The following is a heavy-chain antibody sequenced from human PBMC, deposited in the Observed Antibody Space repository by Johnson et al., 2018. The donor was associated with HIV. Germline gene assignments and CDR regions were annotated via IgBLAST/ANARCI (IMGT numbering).Heavy chain of an antibody. Sequence: QLVESGGGLIQPGGSLRLSCAASGFTFDDYAMHWVRQAPGKGLEWVSGISWNSGSIDYADSVKGRFTISRDNAKNSLYLQVNSLRAEDTAVYYCAKEGRYVEGAFDIWGQGTMVTVSS. CDR2: ISWNSGSI. J-gene: IGHJ3*02. D-gene: IGHD5-12*01. CDR1: GFTFDDYA. V-gene: IGHV3-9*01. CDR3: AKEGRYVEGAFDI.